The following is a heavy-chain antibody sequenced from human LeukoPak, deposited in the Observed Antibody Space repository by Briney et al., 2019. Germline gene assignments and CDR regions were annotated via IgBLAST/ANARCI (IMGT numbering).Heavy chain of an antibody. Sequence: GGSLRLSCAASGFTFSSHSMNWVRQAPGKGLEWVSSISSSSSYIYYADSVKGRFTISRDNAKNSLYLQMNSLRAEDTAVYYCARVNILAGALDYWGQGTLVTVSS. CDR3: ARVNILAGALDY. D-gene: IGHD1-26*01. V-gene: IGHV3-21*01. CDR2: ISSSSSYI. J-gene: IGHJ4*02. CDR1: GFTFSSHS.